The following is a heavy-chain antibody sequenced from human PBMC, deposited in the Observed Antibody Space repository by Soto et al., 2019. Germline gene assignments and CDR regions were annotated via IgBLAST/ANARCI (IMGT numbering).Heavy chain of an antibody. V-gene: IGHV3-30*18. Sequence: VQLLESGGGLIQPGGSLRLSCAASGFTFSYGIHWLRQAPGKALGWVAYISYDSSNKFYGDSVKGRFTISRDNSKNTQFLQMNSLRAEDTAVYYCAKLVIGYCSGNTCDDYWGQGTLVAVSS. J-gene: IGHJ4*02. CDR3: AKLVIGYCSGNTCDDY. D-gene: IGHD2-15*01. CDR1: GFTFSYG. CDR2: ISYDSSNK.